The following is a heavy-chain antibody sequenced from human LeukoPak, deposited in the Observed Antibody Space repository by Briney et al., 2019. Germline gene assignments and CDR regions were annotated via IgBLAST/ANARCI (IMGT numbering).Heavy chain of an antibody. V-gene: IGHV3-23*01. CDR1: GFSFSSYA. CDR3: AKDLYFYDSSGHPLDY. D-gene: IGHD3-22*01. J-gene: IGHJ4*02. Sequence: GGSLRLSCAASGFSFSSYAMTWVRQTPGKGLEWVSGISGSGGTTYYADSVKGRFTISSDNSKNTLFLQMNSLRAEDTAVYYCAKDLYFYDSSGHPLDYWGQGTLVTVSS. CDR2: ISGSGGTT.